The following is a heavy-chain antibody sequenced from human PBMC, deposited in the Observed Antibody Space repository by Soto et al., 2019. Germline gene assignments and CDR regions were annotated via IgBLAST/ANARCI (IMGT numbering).Heavy chain of an antibody. CDR2: ISGSGGST. CDR1: GFTFSSYA. V-gene: IGHV3-23*01. J-gene: IGHJ6*02. CDR3: AKDRGYCSGGSCYGHYYYYYGMDV. Sequence: GGSLRLSCAASGFTFSSYAMSWVRQAPGKGLEWVSAISGSGGSTYYADSVKGRFTISRDNSKNTLYLQMNSLRAEDTAVYYCAKDRGYCSGGSCYGHYYYYYGMDVWGQGTTVTVSS. D-gene: IGHD2-15*01.